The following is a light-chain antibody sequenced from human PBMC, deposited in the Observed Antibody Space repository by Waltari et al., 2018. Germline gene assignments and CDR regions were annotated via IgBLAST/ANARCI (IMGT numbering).Light chain of an antibody. Sequence: DVQMTQSPSSLSASVGDRVTITCRSSKSISFWVAWYQKKPGKVPKLLISKASILESGVPSRFSGSASGTEFTLTIISLQPDDFATYYCQQYNTFSSATFGQGTKLEI. CDR2: KAS. CDR3: QQYNTFSSAT. V-gene: IGKV1-5*03. CDR1: KSISFW. J-gene: IGKJ2*01.